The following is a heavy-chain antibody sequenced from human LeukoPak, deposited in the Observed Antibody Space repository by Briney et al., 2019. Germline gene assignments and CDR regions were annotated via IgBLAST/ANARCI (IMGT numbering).Heavy chain of an antibody. D-gene: IGHD3-10*01. CDR1: GGSVNGYS. CDR3: ARLGGNWNSPGRDY. Sequence: SETLSLTCSVSGGSVNGYSWTWIRQPPGMRLEWVGHISYTGTTNYNPSLTTRVAISVDTSKNQFSLKLTSVTAADTGMYFCARLGGNWNSPGRDYWGQGTLVTVSS. V-gene: IGHV4-59*08. CDR2: ISYTGTT. J-gene: IGHJ4*02.